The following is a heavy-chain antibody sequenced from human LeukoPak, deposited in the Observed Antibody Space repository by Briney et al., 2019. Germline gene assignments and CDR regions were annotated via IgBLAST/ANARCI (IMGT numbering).Heavy chain of an antibody. Sequence: PGGSLRLSWAASGFTFDDYGMSWVRQAPGKGLEWVSGINWNGGSTGYADSVKGRFTISRDNAKNSLYLQMNSLRAEDTAVYYCASGSSPLESWFDPWGQGTLVTVSS. CDR3: ASGSSPLESWFDP. V-gene: IGHV3-20*04. CDR2: INWNGGST. D-gene: IGHD6-6*01. J-gene: IGHJ5*02. CDR1: GFTFDDYG.